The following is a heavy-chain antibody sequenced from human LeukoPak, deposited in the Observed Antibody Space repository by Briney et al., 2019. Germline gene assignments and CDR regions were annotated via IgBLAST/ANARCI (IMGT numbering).Heavy chain of an antibody. Sequence: GGSLRLSCAASGFTFSSYWMSWVRQAPGKGLEWVANIKQDGSEKYYVDSVKGRFTISRDNAKNSLYLQMNSLRADDTAVYYCARIRLGYCSSTSCYTKSYYFDYWGQGTLVTVSS. CDR1: GFTFSSYW. CDR3: ARIRLGYCSSTSCYTKSYYFDY. D-gene: IGHD2-2*02. V-gene: IGHV3-7*01. J-gene: IGHJ4*02. CDR2: IKQDGSEK.